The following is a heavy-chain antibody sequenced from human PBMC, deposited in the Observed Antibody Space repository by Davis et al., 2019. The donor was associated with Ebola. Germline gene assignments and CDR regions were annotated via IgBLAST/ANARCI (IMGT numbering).Heavy chain of an antibody. V-gene: IGHV1-2*06. CDR1: GYPFTGYQ. CDR2: INPNFGGT. CDR3: AVGGQDGGFDY. J-gene: IGHJ4*02. Sequence: ASVKVSCKASGYPFTGYQVHWLRQAPGQGLEWMGRINPNFGGTDYAHKFQGQVTMTSDTSINTAYMELSSLRSEDTAEYYCAVGGQDGGFDYWGQGTLVTVSS. D-gene: IGHD1-26*01.